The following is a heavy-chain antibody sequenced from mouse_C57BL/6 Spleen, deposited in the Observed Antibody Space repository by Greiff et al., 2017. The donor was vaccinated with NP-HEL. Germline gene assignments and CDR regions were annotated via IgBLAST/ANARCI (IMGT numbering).Heavy chain of an antibody. CDR3: ARAFPTVPWYFDV. Sequence: EVKVVESEGGLVQPGSSMKLSCTASGFTFSDYYMAWVRQVPEKGLEWVANINYDGSSTYYLDSLKSRFIISRDNAKNILYLQMSSLKSEDTATYYCARAFPTVPWYFDVWGTGTTVTVSS. V-gene: IGHV5-16*01. J-gene: IGHJ1*03. D-gene: IGHD1-1*01. CDR2: INYDGSST. CDR1: GFTFSDYY.